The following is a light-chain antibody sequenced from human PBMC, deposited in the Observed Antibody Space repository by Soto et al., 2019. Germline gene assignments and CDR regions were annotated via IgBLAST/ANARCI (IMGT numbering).Light chain of an antibody. Sequence: DIQMTQSPSSLSASVGDRVAITCRASQTIDGYLNCYLQKRGRPPQLLIYAASKLQSGFPSRFSGRGSGTDFTLTIISLQPDDSATGFSQQSYITPRTLGQGTKGAI. V-gene: IGKV1-39*01. CDR1: QTIDGY. CDR3: QQSYITPRT. CDR2: AAS. J-gene: IGKJ1*01.